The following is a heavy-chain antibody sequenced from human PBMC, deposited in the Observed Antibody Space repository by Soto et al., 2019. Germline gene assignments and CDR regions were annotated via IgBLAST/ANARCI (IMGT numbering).Heavy chain of an antibody. V-gene: IGHV3-30*18. CDR2: ISYDGSNK. D-gene: IGHD6-6*01. Sequence: PGGSLRLSCAASGFTFSSYGMHWVRQAPGKGLEWVAVISYDGSNKYYADSVKGRFTISRDNSKNTLYLQMNSLRAEDTAVYYCAKESPEYYFDYWGQGTLVTVS. CDR1: GFTFSSYG. CDR3: AKESPEYYFDY. J-gene: IGHJ4*02.